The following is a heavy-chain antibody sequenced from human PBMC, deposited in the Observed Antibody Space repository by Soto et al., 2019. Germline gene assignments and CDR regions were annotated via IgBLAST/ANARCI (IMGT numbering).Heavy chain of an antibody. J-gene: IGHJ6*02. Sequence: QEQLLQSGAEVRKPGSSVKVSCKASGGTFNNYAVSWVRQAPGQGLEWMGGIIPMFETVNYAQRFQGRLTIAADEPTSTAYMELTSLTSADTAIYFCARGRRTGNYGMDVWGQGTTVTVSS. CDR3: ARGRRTGNYGMDV. V-gene: IGHV1-69*01. CDR2: IIPMFETV. CDR1: GGTFNNYA.